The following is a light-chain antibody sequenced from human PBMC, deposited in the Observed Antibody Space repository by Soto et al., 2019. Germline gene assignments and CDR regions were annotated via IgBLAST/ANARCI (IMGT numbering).Light chain of an antibody. CDR3: SSYTSVSTLV. J-gene: IGLJ3*02. Sequence: QSALTQPASVSGSPGQSITISCTGTSGDVGGSNSVSWYQHHPGKAPKLMIYDVNNRPSGVSNRFSGSKSGNTASLTISGLQPDDEADYYCSSYTSVSTLVFGGGIKVTV. V-gene: IGLV2-14*01. CDR2: DVN. CDR1: SGDVGGSNS.